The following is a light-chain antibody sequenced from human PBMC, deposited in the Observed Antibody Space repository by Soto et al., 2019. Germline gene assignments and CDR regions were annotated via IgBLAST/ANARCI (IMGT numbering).Light chain of an antibody. CDR2: DAS. CDR1: QSVSRM. J-gene: IGKJ4*01. Sequence: ESGFTRSPGTLSLSPGVRATLSFRAIQSVSRMLAWYQQKPGQAPRLLIYDASNRATGIPARFSGSGSGTDFTLTISSLEPEDFAVYYCQQRSNWPSTFGGGTKVDI. CDR3: QQRSNWPST. V-gene: IGKV3-11*01.